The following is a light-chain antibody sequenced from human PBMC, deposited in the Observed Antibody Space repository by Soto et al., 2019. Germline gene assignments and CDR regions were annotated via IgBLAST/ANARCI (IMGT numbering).Light chain of an antibody. Sequence: DIQMTQSPSSLSAVVGDRVTISCRASQSISSHLNWYQQKPGKAPNLLISAASSLRSGVPSRFSGSGSGTDFTLTISSLQPEDFVTYYCQQSYSTPLTFGGGTKVEIK. CDR3: QQSYSTPLT. V-gene: IGKV1-39*01. CDR2: AAS. J-gene: IGKJ4*01. CDR1: QSISSH.